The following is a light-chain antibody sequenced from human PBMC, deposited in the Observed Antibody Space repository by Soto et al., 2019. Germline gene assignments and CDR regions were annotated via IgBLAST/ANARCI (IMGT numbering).Light chain of an antibody. V-gene: IGLV2-14*01. CDR3: SSYTSSSTRV. Sequence: QSALTQPASVSGSPGQSITISCTGTSRDVGGYNYVSWYQQHPGKAPKLMIYEVSNRPSGVSNRFSGSKSGNTGSLTISGLQAEYEADYYCSSYTSSSTRVFGGGTKLTVL. CDR1: SRDVGGYNY. J-gene: IGLJ3*02. CDR2: EVS.